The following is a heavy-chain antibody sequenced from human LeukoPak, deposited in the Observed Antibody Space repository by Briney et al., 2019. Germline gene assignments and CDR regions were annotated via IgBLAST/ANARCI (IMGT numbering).Heavy chain of an antibody. CDR3: AANRIAAAGLY. CDR2: INPSGGST. V-gene: IGHV1-46*01. CDR1: GYTFTSYY. J-gene: IGHJ4*02. D-gene: IGHD6-13*01. Sequence: ASVKVSCKASGYTFTSYYMHWVRQAPGQGLEWMGIINPSGGSTSYAQKFQGSVTMTRDTSTSTVYMELSSLRSEDTAVYYCAANRIAAAGLYWGQGTLVTVSS.